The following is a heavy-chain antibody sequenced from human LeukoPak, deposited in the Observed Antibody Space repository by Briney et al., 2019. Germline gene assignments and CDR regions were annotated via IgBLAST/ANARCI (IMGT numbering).Heavy chain of an antibody. CDR2: IYYSGST. J-gene: IGHJ4*02. D-gene: IGHD2-2*03. CDR3: ARHTRSGYCSSTSCYRPFFTRVATFDY. Sequence: SETLSLTCTVSGGSISSYYWSWIRQPPGKGLEWIGYIYYSGSTNYNPSLKSRVTISVDTSKNQFSLKLSSVTAADTAVYYCARHTRSGYCSSTSCYRPFFTRVATFDYWGQGTLVTVSS. CDR1: GGSISSYY. V-gene: IGHV4-59*08.